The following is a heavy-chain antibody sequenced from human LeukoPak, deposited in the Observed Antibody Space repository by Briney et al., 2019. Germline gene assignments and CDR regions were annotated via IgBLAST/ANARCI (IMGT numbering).Heavy chain of an antibody. D-gene: IGHD6-19*01. CDR2: IKQDGSAK. V-gene: IGHV3-7*03. CDR1: GFSPTTYW. Sequence: GGSLRLSCVAYGFSPTTYWMSWVRQAPGEGREWVANIKQDGSAKYYVDSVKGRFTISRDNAKNSLYLQMNSLRAEDTALYYCAKGNSGWYGGGEMVYWGQGTLVTVSS. CDR3: AKGNSGWYGGGEMVY. J-gene: IGHJ4*02.